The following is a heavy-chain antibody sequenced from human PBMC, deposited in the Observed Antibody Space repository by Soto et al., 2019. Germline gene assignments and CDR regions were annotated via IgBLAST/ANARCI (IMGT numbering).Heavy chain of an antibody. J-gene: IGHJ6*02. D-gene: IGHD3-3*01. V-gene: IGHV4-61*01. CDR3: ANVGVDYNYYYYYGMDV. Sequence: TSETLSLTCTVSGGSVSSGSYYWSWIRQPPGKGLEWIGYIYYSGSTNYNPSLKSRVTISVDTSKNQFSLKLSSVTAADTAVCYCANVGVDYNYYYYYGMDVWGQGTTVTVSS. CDR2: IYYSGST. CDR1: GGSVSSGSYY.